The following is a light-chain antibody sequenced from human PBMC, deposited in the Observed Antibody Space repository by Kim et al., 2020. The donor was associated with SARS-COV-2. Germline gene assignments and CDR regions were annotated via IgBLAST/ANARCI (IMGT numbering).Light chain of an antibody. CDR2: DAS. CDR1: PGVSCD. CDR3: HQRSNWPPWT. J-gene: IGKJ1*01. Sequence: SPGQRATRSCSARPGVSCDLAWYPQKPGQAPRLLIYDASNRATGIPARFSGSGSGTDFPLTISSLEPEDFAVFYCHQRSNWPPWTFGQGTKVDIK. V-gene: IGKV3-11*01.